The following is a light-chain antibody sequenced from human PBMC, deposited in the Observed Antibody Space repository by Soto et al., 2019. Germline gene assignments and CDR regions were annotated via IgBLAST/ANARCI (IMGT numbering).Light chain of an antibody. J-gene: IGKJ4*01. V-gene: IGKV3-20*01. CDR1: QSLSSSY. Sequence: EIVLTQSPGTLSLSPGEGATLSGRASQSLSSSYLAWYQQKPGQAPRLLIYGASSRATGIPDKFSGSGSGTDFTLTISRLEPEDFAVYYCQQYGNSPTFGGGTKVEIK. CDR2: GAS. CDR3: QQYGNSPT.